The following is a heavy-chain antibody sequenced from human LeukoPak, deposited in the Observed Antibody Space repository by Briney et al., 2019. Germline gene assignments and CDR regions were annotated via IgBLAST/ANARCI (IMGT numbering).Heavy chain of an antibody. V-gene: IGHV3-7*05. Sequence: QPGGSLRLSCAASGFTFSSDWMSWVRQAPGKGLEWVANIDQDGSAKYYVDSVKGRFTISRDNAKNSLYLQMNSLRDEDTAVYYCARDPDALTGIAFDIWGQGTMVTVSS. D-gene: IGHD3-9*01. CDR2: IDQDGSAK. J-gene: IGHJ3*02. CDR3: ARDPDALTGIAFDI. CDR1: GFTFSSDW.